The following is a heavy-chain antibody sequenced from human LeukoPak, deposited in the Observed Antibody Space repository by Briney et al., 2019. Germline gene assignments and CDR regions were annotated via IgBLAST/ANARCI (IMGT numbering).Heavy chain of an antibody. V-gene: IGHV4-4*02. D-gene: IGHD1-1*01. CDR2: FYHNGSA. CDR1: GVSISSGLW. CDR3: ASRERTGSRVNY. Sequence: SGTLSLTCAVSGVSISSGLWWSWVRQPPGKGLEWIGEFYHNGSANYNPSLTSRVTISLDKSNNQFSLWLSSVTAADTAVYHCASRERTGSRVNYWGQGTLVTVSS. J-gene: IGHJ4*02.